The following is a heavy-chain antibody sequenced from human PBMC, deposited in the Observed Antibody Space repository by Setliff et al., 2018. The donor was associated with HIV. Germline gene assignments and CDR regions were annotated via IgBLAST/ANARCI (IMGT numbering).Heavy chain of an antibody. Sequence: ASVKVSCKASGGSSSTHAMNWVRQAPGQGLEWMGQIISILGITNYAQKFQGRVTLTADESTSTMYMELSSLTSDDTAVYYCAGPRGDEAFDVWGQGTMVTVSS. V-gene: IGHV1-69*10. CDR1: GGSSSTHA. CDR2: IISILGIT. CDR3: AGPRGDEAFDV. J-gene: IGHJ3*01.